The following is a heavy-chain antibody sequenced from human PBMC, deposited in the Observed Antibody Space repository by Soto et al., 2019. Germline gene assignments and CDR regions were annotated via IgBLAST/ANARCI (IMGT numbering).Heavy chain of an antibody. J-gene: IGHJ5*02. V-gene: IGHV1-46*01. CDR2: INPSGGST. D-gene: IGHD6-19*01. CDR1: GYTFPSYY. Sequence: ASVKVSCKASGYTFPSYYMHWLRQAPGQGLEWMGIINPSGGSTSYAQKFQGRVTMTRDTSTSTVYMELSSLRSEDTAVYYCARTVAGTHWFDPWGQGTLVTVSS. CDR3: ARTVAGTHWFDP.